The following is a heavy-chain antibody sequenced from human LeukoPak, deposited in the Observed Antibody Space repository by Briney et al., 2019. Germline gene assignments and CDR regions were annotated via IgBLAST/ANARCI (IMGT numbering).Heavy chain of an antibody. CDR1: GFTFSSYS. Sequence: GGSLRLSCAASGFTFSSYSMNWVRQAPGKPLEWVATIRQDGGAKYYLDSVKGRFIISRDNARNSLSLQMDSLRVEDTAVYYCARLPGEFTIYDYWGQGTLVTVSS. CDR3: ARLPGEFTIYDY. J-gene: IGHJ4*02. V-gene: IGHV3-7*01. CDR2: IRQDGGAK. D-gene: IGHD3-3*01.